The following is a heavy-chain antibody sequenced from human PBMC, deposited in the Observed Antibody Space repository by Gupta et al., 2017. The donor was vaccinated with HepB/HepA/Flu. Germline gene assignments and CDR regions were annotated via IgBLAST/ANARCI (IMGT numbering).Heavy chain of an antibody. V-gene: IGHV4-4*02. CDR2: NYHSGPT. CDR1: GASICSNNW. Sequence: QVQLQASGPGLVKPSGTLSLCSAVSGASICSNNWWRWVRQPPGKGLAGIGENYHSGPTNYNPSLKSRVTISVDKSQNQFSLKLTSVSAADTALYYCARALGIPLAGNYFYYYGMDVWGQGTTVTVSS. CDR3: ARALGIPLAGNYFYYYGMDV. D-gene: IGHD6-19*01. J-gene: IGHJ6*02.